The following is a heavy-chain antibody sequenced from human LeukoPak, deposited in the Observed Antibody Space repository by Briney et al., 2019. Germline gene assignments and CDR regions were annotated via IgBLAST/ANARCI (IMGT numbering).Heavy chain of an antibody. CDR3: ARANRPLYSSDGRSEPFDY. J-gene: IGHJ4*02. CDR1: GDTFTGYY. D-gene: IGHD6-19*01. CDR2: INPSSGGT. Sequence: ASVKVSCTASGDTFTGYYMRWVRQAPGQGPEWMGWINPSSGGTNYAQKFQGWVTMTRDTSISTAYMQLSRLRSDDTAVYYCARANRPLYSSDGRSEPFDYWGQGTLVTVSS. V-gene: IGHV1-2*04.